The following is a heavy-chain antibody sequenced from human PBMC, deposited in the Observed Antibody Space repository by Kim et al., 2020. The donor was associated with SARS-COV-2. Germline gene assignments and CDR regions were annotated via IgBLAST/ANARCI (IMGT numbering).Heavy chain of an antibody. J-gene: IGHJ4*02. Sequence: SETLSLTCDVSGDSIISNDWWSWVRQAPGKGLEWIGEIYYSGTTSYNPSLKTRVTMSVDKSKNQFSLKLTSVTAADTAIYYCAKQVGGVGSAVWGQGTLV. V-gene: IGHV4-4*02. CDR3: AKQVGGVGSAV. D-gene: IGHD1-26*01. CDR1: GDSIISNDW. CDR2: IYYSGTT.